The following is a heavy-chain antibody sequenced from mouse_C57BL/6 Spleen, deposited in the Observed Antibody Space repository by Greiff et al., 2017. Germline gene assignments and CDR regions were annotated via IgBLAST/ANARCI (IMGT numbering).Heavy chain of an antibody. CDR2: INPYNGVT. V-gene: IGHV1-26*01. D-gene: IGHD3-1*01. CDR3: ARLAQGNALGC. CDR1: GYTFTDYC. J-gene: IGHJ4*01. Sequence: EVQLQQPGAELVKPGASVKISCKASGYTFTDYCMTWVKQSPGKCLAWVGDINPYNGVTNYNQKFKGKATLTVDKSSSTAYMELRSLTSEDSAVYYCARLAQGNALGCCGKGTSVTVSS.